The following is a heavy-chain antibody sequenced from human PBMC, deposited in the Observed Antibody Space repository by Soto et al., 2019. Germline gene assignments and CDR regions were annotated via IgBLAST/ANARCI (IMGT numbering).Heavy chain of an antibody. V-gene: IGHV3-33*01. D-gene: IGHD6-6*01. CDR3: ARGLRSVLDY. J-gene: IGHJ4*02. Sequence: GGSLRLSCVASGFTFRNFGMHWVRQAPGKGLEWVAVISNDENIKQYADSVRGRFAIARDNSKNTLYLQVTSLRAEDTAIYYCARGLRSVLDYWGQGALVTVSS. CDR2: ISNDENIK. CDR1: GFTFRNFG.